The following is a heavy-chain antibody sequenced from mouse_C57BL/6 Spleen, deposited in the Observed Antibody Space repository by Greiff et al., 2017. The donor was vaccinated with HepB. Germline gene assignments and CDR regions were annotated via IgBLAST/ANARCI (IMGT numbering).Heavy chain of an antibody. CDR1: GYTFTSYW. V-gene: IGHV1-53*01. CDR3: ARSGIYYGSSDWYFDV. CDR2: INPSNGGT. Sequence: QVQLQQPGTELVKPGASVKLSCKASGYTFTSYWMHWVKQRPGQGLEWIGNINPSNGGTNYNEKFKSKATLTVAKSSSTAYMQLSSLTSEDSAVYYCARSGIYYGSSDWYFDVWGTGTTVTVSS. D-gene: IGHD1-1*01. J-gene: IGHJ1*03.